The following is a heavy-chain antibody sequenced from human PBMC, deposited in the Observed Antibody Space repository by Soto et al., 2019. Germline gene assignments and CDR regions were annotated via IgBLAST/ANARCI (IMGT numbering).Heavy chain of an antibody. J-gene: IGHJ4*02. Sequence: QLVESGGGLVQPGRSLRLSCVASGFRFDEYAIHWVRQAPGKGLEWVSGISWDSGSINYAGSVRGRFTVSRDHAKNALYLHMTSLRSEDTAFYYCAKIVTRHSLVPVFDQWGQGALVSVSS. CDR1: GFRFDEYA. CDR2: ISWDSGSI. V-gene: IGHV3-9*01. D-gene: IGHD2-21*01. CDR3: AKIVTRHSLVPVFDQ.